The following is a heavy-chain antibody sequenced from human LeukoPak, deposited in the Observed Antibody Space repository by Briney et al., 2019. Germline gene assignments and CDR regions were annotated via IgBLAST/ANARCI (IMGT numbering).Heavy chain of an antibody. D-gene: IGHD2-8*01. CDR1: GFTFSNYD. V-gene: IGHV3-23*01. J-gene: IGHJ4*02. CDR2: ISASGIHI. CDR3: VRMVSGDS. Sequence: GGSLRLSWAVSGFTFSNYDMNLVRQAPGKGPEWVTTISASGIHIYYADSAKGRFTISRDNSRNTLELQMNSLRGEDTAVYYCVRMVSGDSWGQGTLVTVT.